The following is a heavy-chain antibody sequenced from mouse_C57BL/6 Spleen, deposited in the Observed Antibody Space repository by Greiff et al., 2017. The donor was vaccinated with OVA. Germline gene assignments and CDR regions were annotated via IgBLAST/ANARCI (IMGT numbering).Heavy chain of an antibody. CDR3: ARVSDSDYGSSLYDAMDY. CDR1: GYTFTSYW. V-gene: IGHV1-52*01. Sequence: QVQLQQPGAELVRPGSSVKLSCQASGYTFTSYWMHWVKQRPIQGLEWIGNIDPSDSETHYNQKFKDKATLTVDKSSSTAYMPLSIPTSEDSAVYYFARVSDSDYGSSLYDAMDYWGQGTSVTVSS. J-gene: IGHJ4*01. CDR2: IDPSDSET. D-gene: IGHD1-1*01.